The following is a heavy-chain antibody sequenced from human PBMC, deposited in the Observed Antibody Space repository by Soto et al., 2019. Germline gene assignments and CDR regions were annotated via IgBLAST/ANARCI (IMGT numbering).Heavy chain of an antibody. D-gene: IGHD3-3*01. CDR1: GFTFSSYA. CDR3: AKDLGTDDFWSAYYTYYYMEV. CDR2: ISGSGDNT. Sequence: EVQLLESGGGLVQPGGSLRLSCAASGFTFSSYALNWVRQAPGKVLEWVSVISGSGDNTYYADSVKGRFTISRDNSKNTLYLQMNSLRAEDTAVYYCAKDLGTDDFWSAYYTYYYMEVWGKGTTVTVSS. V-gene: IGHV3-23*01. J-gene: IGHJ6*03.